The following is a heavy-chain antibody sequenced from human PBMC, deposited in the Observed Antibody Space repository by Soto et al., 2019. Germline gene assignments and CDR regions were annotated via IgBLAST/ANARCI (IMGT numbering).Heavy chain of an antibody. CDR3: AREEVDVVVPAAMSPWFDP. CDR2: IIPILGIA. CDR1: GGTFSSYT. D-gene: IGHD2-2*01. V-gene: IGHV1-69*04. J-gene: IGHJ5*02. Sequence: SVKVSCKASGGTFSSYTISWVRQAPGQGLDWMGRIIPILGIANYAQKFQGRVTITADKSTSTAYMELSSLRSEDTAVYYCAREEVDVVVPAAMSPWFDPWGQGTLVTVSS.